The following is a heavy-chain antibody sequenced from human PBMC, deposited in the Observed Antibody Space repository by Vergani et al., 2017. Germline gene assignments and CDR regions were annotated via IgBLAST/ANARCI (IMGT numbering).Heavy chain of an antibody. CDR2: IYSGGST. D-gene: IGHD6-19*01. V-gene: IGHV3-53*01. Sequence: EVQLVESGGGLVQPGGSLRLSCAASGFTVSSNYMSWVRQAPGKGLEWVSVIYSGGSTYYADSVKGRFTISRDNAKNSLYLQMNSLRAEDTAVYYCARERSQWLGSDYWGQGTLVTVYS. CDR1: GFTVSSNY. J-gene: IGHJ4*02. CDR3: ARERSQWLGSDY.